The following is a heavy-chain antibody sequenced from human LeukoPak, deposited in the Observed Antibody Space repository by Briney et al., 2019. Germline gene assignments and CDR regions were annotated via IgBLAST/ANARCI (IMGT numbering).Heavy chain of an antibody. CDR1: GFTFSSYS. CDR2: ISSSSSYI. V-gene: IGHV3-21*01. J-gene: IGHJ4*02. Sequence: GGSLRLSCAASGFTFSSYSMNWVRQAPGKGLEWVSSISSSSSYIYYADSVKGRFTISRDNAKNSLYLQMNSLRAEDTAVYYCARLKARGVFAYIDYWGQGTLVTVSS. D-gene: IGHD3-10*01. CDR3: ARLKARGVFAYIDY.